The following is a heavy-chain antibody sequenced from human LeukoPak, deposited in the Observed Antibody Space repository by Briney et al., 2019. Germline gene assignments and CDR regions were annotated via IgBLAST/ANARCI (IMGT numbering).Heavy chain of an antibody. CDR1: GYTFTSYG. CDR3: ARDQDYDFWSGYYQSVYYYYYYMDV. Sequence: GASVKVSCKASGYTFTSYGISWVRQAPGQGLEWMGWISAYNGNTNYAQKLQGRVTMTTDTSTSTAYMELRSLRSDDTAVYYCARDQDYDFWSGYYQSVYYYYYYMDVWGKGTTVTVSS. D-gene: IGHD3-3*01. J-gene: IGHJ6*03. V-gene: IGHV1-18*01. CDR2: ISAYNGNT.